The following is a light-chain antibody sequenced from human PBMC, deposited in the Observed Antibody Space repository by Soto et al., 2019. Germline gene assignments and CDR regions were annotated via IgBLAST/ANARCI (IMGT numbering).Light chain of an antibody. CDR1: QGISNW. J-gene: IGKJ4*01. V-gene: IGKV1-12*01. CDR2: GAS. Sequence: DIQMTQSPSSVSASVGDRVTITCRASQGISNWLAWYQQQPGKAPKLLIYGASSLQSGVPSRFSGGGSGTHFTLIISSLQPGDFATYYCQQTNSFLPLTFGGRTKVEI. CDR3: QQTNSFLPLT.